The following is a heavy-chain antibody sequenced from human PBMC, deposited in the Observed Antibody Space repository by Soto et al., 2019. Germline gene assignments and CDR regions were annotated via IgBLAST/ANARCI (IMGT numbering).Heavy chain of an antibody. J-gene: IGHJ6*02. CDR1: GYTLTELS. D-gene: IGHD6-13*01. Sequence: ASVKVSCKVSGYTLTELSMHWVRQAPGKGLEWMGGFDPEDGETIYAQKFQGRVTMTEDTSTDTAYMELSSLRSEDTAVYYCATKGRWYVGYYYYGMDGWAQGTTVTVSS. CDR2: FDPEDGET. V-gene: IGHV1-24*01. CDR3: ATKGRWYVGYYYYGMDG.